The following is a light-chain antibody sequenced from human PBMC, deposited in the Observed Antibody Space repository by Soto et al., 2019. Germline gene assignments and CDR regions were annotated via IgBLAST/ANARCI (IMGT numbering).Light chain of an antibody. V-gene: IGKV3-20*01. CDR1: QRFGSSN. CDR3: QQYSMAPLT. CDR2: STS. J-gene: IGKJ1*01. Sequence: DIVLTQSPGTLSLSPGERDTLSCRASQRFGSSNLAWYQQKPGQAPRLLIYSTSSRATGIPDRFSGGGSGTDFTLTISRLEPEDFAVYYCQQYSMAPLTFGQGTKVDIK.